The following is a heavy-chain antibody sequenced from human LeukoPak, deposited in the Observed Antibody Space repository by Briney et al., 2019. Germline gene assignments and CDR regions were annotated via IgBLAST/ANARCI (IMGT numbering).Heavy chain of an antibody. CDR3: ARDWPPEYYYDSSGYYPDAFDI. CDR1: GGTFSSYA. V-gene: IGHV1-69*05. D-gene: IGHD3-22*01. Sequence: SVKVSFKASGGTFSSYAISWVRQAPGQGLEWMGGIIPIFGTANYAQKFQGRVTITTDESTSTAYMELSSLRSEDTAVYYCARDWPPEYYYDSSGYYPDAFDIWGQGTMVTVSS. CDR2: IIPIFGTA. J-gene: IGHJ3*02.